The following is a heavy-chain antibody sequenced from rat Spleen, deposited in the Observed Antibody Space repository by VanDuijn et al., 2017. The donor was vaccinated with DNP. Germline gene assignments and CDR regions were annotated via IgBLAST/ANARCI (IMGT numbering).Heavy chain of an antibody. CDR1: GFSLTNYH. D-gene: IGHD4-3*01. CDR3: ARDLIIRDTTSAMDA. J-gene: IGHJ4*01. V-gene: IGHV2-27*01. Sequence: QVQLKESGPGLVQPSQTLSLTCTVPGFSLTNYHVHWVRQPPGKGLDWMGRIHRGGNTDYNSALKSRLSSSRDTSKSQVFLKMNSVQSEDTATYYCARDLIIRDTTSAMDAWGQGTSVTVSS. CDR2: IHRGGNT.